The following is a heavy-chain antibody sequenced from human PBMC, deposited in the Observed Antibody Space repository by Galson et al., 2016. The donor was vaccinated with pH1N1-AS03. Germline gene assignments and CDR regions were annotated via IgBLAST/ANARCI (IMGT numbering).Heavy chain of an antibody. V-gene: IGHV4-4*07. Sequence: ETLSLTCIVSLGSISGYYWSWIRQPAGKRLEWIGRMYSRGDTRYSPSLDSRITMSVDTSKNQFFLSLQSVTAADTAVYYCARLGLRDNNGYYGSGYDYYNKWGQGILVTVSS. CDR1: LGSISGYY. J-gene: IGHJ4*02. CDR3: ARLGLRDNNGYYGSGYDYYNK. CDR2: MYSRGDT. D-gene: IGHD3-10*01.